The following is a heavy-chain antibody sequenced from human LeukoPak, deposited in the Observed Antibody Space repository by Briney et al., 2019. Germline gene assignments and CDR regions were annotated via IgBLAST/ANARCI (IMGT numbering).Heavy chain of an antibody. CDR1: GFTFSSYS. D-gene: IGHD5-18*01. CDR3: ARHLSGITGYTYGRGIDY. CDR2: IKKDGSEK. J-gene: IGHJ4*02. Sequence: GGSLRLSCAASGFTFSSYSMNWVRQAPGKGLEWVANIKKDGSEKYYVDSVKGRFTISRDNAKTSLYLQMNSLRAEDTAVYYCARHLSGITGYTYGRGIDYWGQGTLVTVSS. V-gene: IGHV3-7*01.